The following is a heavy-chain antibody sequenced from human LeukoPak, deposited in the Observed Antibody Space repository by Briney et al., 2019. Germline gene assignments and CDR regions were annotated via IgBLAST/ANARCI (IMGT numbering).Heavy chain of an antibody. V-gene: IGHV1-2*06. CDR1: GYTFTGYY. CDR2: INPNSGGT. CDR3: ARGQWLDYYYYYMDV. Sequence: ASVKVSCKASGYTFTGYYMHWVRQAPGQGLEWMGRINPNSGGTNYAQKFQGRVTMTRDTSISTACMELSRLRSGDTAVYYCARGQWLDYYYYYMDVWGKGTTVTVSS. D-gene: IGHD6-19*01. J-gene: IGHJ6*03.